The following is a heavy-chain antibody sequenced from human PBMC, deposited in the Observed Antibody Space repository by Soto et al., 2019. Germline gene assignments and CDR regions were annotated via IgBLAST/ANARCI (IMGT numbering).Heavy chain of an antibody. Sequence: DVQLVESGGGLVQPGGSLRLSCAASGFTFSSYPMHWVRQAPGKGLEFVSAISSNGDYTYYANSVKGRFTISRDNSKNTLYLQMGSLRAEDMAVYYCAGESRPRSSAFDIWGQGTMVTVSS. CDR3: AGESRPRSSAFDI. CDR2: ISSNGDYT. V-gene: IGHV3-64*01. J-gene: IGHJ3*02. CDR1: GFTFSSYP.